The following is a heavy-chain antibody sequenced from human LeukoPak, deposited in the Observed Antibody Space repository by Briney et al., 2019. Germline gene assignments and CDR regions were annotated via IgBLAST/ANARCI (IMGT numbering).Heavy chain of an antibody. CDR1: GFTFDDYA. D-gene: IGHD6-19*01. CDR3: APIAVAGSP. CDR2: ISWNSGSI. V-gene: IGHV3-9*01. Sequence: PGRSLRLSCAASGFTFDDYAMHWVRQAPGKGLEWVSGISWNSGSIGYADSVKGRFTISRDNAKNSLYLQMNSLRAEDTALYYCAPIAVAGSPWGQGTLVTVSS. J-gene: IGHJ5*02.